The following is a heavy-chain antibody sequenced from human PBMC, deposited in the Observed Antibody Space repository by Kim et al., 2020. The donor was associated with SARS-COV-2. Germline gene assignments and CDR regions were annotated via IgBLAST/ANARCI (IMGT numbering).Heavy chain of an antibody. CDR2: INHSGST. CDR3: ARRRGSGSYLL. D-gene: IGHD3-10*01. V-gene: IGHV4-34*01. Sequence: SETLSLTCAVYGGSFSGYYWSWIRQPPGKGLEWIGEINHSGSTNYNPSLKSRVTISVDTSKNQFSLKLSSVTAADTAVYYCARRRGSGSYLLWGQGTLVTVSS. J-gene: IGHJ4*02. CDR1: GGSFSGYY.